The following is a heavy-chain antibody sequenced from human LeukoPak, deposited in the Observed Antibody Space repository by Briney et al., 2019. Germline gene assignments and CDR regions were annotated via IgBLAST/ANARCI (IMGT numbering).Heavy chain of an antibody. V-gene: IGHV1-2*02. CDR1: GFTFNGFY. D-gene: IGHD1-26*01. CDR2: INPNSGGT. J-gene: IGHJ4*02. CDR3: ARGGVGPLRRPDY. Sequence: ASVKVSCKASGFTFNGFYMHWVRQAPGQGLEWMGWINPNSGGTNYAQKFQGRVTMTRDTSISTAYMELSRLRSDDTAVYYCARGGVGPLRRPDYWGQGTLVTVSS.